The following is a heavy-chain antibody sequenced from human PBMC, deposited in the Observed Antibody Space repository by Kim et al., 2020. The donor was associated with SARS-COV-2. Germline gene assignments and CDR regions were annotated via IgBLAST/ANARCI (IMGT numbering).Heavy chain of an antibody. CDR1: GGSFSGYY. V-gene: IGHV4-34*01. CDR2: INDSGST. J-gene: IGHJ4*02. CDR3: AGGTNGDY. Sequence: SETLSLTCAVYGGSFSGYYWSWIRQPPGKGLEWIGEINDSGSTNYNPSLKSRVTISVDTSKNQFSLKLSSVTAADTAVYYCAGGTNGDYWGQGTLVTVSS. D-gene: IGHD2-8*01.